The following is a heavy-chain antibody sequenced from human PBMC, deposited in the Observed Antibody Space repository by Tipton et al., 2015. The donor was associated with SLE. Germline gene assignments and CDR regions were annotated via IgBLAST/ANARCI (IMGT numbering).Heavy chain of an antibody. D-gene: IGHD3-22*01. CDR2: IYYSGST. J-gene: IGHJ4*02. V-gene: IGHV4-59*01. Sequence: GLVKPSETLSLTCTVSGGCISSYYWSWIRQPPGKGLECIGYIYYSGSTNYNPSLKSQVIISVDTSKNQFSLNLSSVSPADTAVYYCARTSFTTGAFDYWGQGTLVTVSS. CDR3: ARTSFTTGAFDY. CDR1: GGCISSYY.